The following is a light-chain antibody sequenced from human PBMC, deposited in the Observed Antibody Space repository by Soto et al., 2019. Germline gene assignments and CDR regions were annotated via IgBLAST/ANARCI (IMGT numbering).Light chain of an antibody. V-gene: IGLV2-14*01. Sequence: SALTQPASVSGSPRQSITISCTGTSSDVGSHDSVSWYQQHPGKAPQLVIYEVAHRPSGVSDRFSGSKFGITAYLTISGLQAEDEADYYCTSYSTGSSPVIFGGGTKVTVL. CDR1: SSDVGSHDS. J-gene: IGLJ2*01. CDR3: TSYSTGSSPVI. CDR2: EVA.